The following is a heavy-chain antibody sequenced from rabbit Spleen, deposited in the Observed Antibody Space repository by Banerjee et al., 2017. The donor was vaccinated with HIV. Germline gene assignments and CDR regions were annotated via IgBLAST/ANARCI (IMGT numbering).Heavy chain of an antibody. CDR2: GYPDGIGST. V-gene: IGHV1S40*01. J-gene: IGHJ3*01. Sequence: QSLEESGGDMVKPGASLTLTCTASGFSFSTSYYICWVRQAPGKGLEWIGCGYPDGIGSTAYASWAKGRFTISKSSSTTVTLQMTSLTAADTATYFCARDFDFWGQGTLVTVS. D-gene: IGHD2-1*01. CDR1: GFSFSTSYY. CDR3: ARDFDF.